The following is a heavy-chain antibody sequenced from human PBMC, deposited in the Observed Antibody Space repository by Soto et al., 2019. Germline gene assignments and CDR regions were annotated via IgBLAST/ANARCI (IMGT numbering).Heavy chain of an antibody. D-gene: IGHD3-22*01. CDR2: IIPIFGTA. CDR3: ARDDYYDSSGYFGY. V-gene: IGHV1-69*13. CDR1: GGTFSSYA. J-gene: IGHJ4*02. Sequence: SVKVSCKASGGTFSSYAISWVRQAPGQGLEWMGGIIPIFGTANYAQKFQGRVTITADESTSTAYMELSSLRSEDTAVYYCARDDYYDSSGYFGYWGQGTLVTVSS.